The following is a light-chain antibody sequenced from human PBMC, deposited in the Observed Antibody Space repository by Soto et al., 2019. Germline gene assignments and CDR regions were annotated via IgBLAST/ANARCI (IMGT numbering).Light chain of an antibody. V-gene: IGKV3-11*01. Sequence: VLRLYPVHLSYLPALIPTLFCRASQSVGNYLAWYQQKPGKAPRLLIYGASSRATGIPARFSGSGSGTDFTLTISRLEPEDFAVYYCQQCCDSSWTFGQGTKVDIK. J-gene: IGKJ1*01. CDR1: QSVGNY. CDR3: QQCCDSSWT. CDR2: GAS.